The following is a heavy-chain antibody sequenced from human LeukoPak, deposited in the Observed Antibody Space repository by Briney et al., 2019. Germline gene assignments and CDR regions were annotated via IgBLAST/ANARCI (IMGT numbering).Heavy chain of an antibody. D-gene: IGHD5-12*01. Sequence: ASVKVSCKASGYTFTGYYMHWVRQAPGQGLEWMGRINPNSGGTNYAQKFQGRVTMTRDTSISTAYIELSRLRSDDTAVYYCARETSGYDAFDIWGQGTMVTVSS. V-gene: IGHV1-2*06. CDR3: ARETSGYDAFDI. CDR1: GYTFTGYY. J-gene: IGHJ3*02. CDR2: INPNSGGT.